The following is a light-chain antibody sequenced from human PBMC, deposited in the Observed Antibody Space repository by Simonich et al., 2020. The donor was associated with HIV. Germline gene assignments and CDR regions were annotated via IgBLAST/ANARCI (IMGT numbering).Light chain of an antibody. CDR1: QSILYSSNNKNY. V-gene: IGKV4-1*01. Sequence: DIVMTQSPDSLAVSLGERATINCKSSQSILYSSNNKNYLAWYQQKPGQPPKLLIYWASTREAVVPDRFSASGSGTDFTLTISSLQAEDVAVYYCQQYYSTPPTFGQGTKVEIK. CDR3: QQYYSTPPT. CDR2: WAS. J-gene: IGKJ1*01.